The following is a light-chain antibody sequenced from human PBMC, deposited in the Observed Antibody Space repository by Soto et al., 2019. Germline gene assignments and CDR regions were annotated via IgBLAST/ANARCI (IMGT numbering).Light chain of an antibody. CDR2: DAS. CDR3: QQYDNLPYT. CDR1: QDISNY. V-gene: IGKV1-33*01. Sequence: DLQMTQSPSSLSASVGDRVTITCQASQDISNYLNWYQQNPGKAPKLLIYDASNLETGVPSRFSGSGSGTDFTFTISSLQPEDIATYYCQQYDNLPYTFGQGTKLEIK. J-gene: IGKJ2*01.